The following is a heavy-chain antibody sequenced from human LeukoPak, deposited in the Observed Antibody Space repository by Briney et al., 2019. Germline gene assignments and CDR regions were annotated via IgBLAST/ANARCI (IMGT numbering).Heavy chain of an antibody. CDR1: GYTFT. CDR2: INPSGGST. D-gene: IGHD3-22*01. CDR3: ARVNTYYYDSSGYYFDY. Sequence: ASVKVSCKASGYTFTIHWVRQAPGQGLERMGIINPSGGSTSYAQKFQGRVTITADKSTSTAYMELSSLRSEDTAVYYCARVNTYYYDSSGYYFDYWGQGTLVTVSS. V-gene: IGHV1-46*01. J-gene: IGHJ4*02.